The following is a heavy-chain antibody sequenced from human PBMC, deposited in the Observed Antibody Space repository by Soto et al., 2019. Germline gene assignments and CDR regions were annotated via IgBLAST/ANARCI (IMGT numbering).Heavy chain of an antibody. Sequence: ASVKVSCKASGYTFTSYGISWVRQAPGQGLEWMGWISAYNGNTNYAQKLQGRVTMTTDTSTSTAYMELRSLRSDDTAVYYCARDQSVLMVYAMPQFDPWGQGTLVTVSS. D-gene: IGHD2-8*01. V-gene: IGHV1-18*01. CDR1: GYTFTSYG. J-gene: IGHJ5*02. CDR2: ISAYNGNT. CDR3: ARDQSVLMVYAMPQFDP.